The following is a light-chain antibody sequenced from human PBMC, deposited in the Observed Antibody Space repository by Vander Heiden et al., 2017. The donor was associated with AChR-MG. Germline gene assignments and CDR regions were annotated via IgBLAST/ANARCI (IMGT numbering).Light chain of an antibody. CDR2: GAS. Sequence: EIVLTQSPGTLSLSPGARATLSCRASQNLTSNYLAWYQQKPGQAPRLLIYGASNRATGIPDRFSGGGSVTDFTLTIRRLEPEDFAVYYCQQHGSSPFIFGPGTKVEIK. CDR3: QQHGSSPFI. J-gene: IGKJ3*01. CDR1: QNLTSNY. V-gene: IGKV3-20*01.